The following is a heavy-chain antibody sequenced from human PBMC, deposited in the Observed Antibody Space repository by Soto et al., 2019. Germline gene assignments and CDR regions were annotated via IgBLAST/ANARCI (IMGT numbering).Heavy chain of an antibody. J-gene: IGHJ6*02. D-gene: IGHD1-26*01. V-gene: IGHV3-33*01. Sequence: GGSLRLSCAASGFTFSNYGMHWVRQAPGKGLEWVAIIWHDGNNKYYADSVRGRFIISRDNSKNRLYLQMNSLRAEDTAVYYCASDLVGASDSYGLDVWGQGTPATVSS. CDR2: IWHDGNNK. CDR1: GFTFSNYG. CDR3: ASDLVGASDSYGLDV.